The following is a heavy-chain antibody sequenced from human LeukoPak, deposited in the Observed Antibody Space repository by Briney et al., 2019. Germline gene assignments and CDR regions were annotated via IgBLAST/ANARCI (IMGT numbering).Heavy chain of an antibody. Sequence: ASVKVSCKASGYTFTGYHTHWVRQAPGQGLEWMGRINPNSGDTNYAQKFQGRVTMTRDTSISTAYMELSRLRSDDTAVYYCARDYCSSTSCLFDYWGQGTLVTVSS. CDR3: ARDYCSSTSCLFDY. V-gene: IGHV1-2*06. CDR1: GYTFTGYH. D-gene: IGHD2-2*01. J-gene: IGHJ4*02. CDR2: INPNSGDT.